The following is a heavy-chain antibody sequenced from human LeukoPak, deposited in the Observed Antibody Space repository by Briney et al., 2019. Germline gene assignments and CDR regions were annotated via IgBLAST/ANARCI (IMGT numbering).Heavy chain of an antibody. CDR2: IQTDGNPK. CDR1: GFSFSDNG. J-gene: IGHJ6*02. V-gene: IGHV3-33*01. Sequence: GRSLRLSCAASGFSFSDNGIHWVRQAPGKGLEWVAFIQTDGNPKYYADSVRGRFTISRDNSKKTCNLQMDNLRVDGTGVYYFERERSTEIIGGMDVRGQGTTVTVAS. D-gene: IGHD2-8*02. CDR3: ERERSTEIIGGMDV.